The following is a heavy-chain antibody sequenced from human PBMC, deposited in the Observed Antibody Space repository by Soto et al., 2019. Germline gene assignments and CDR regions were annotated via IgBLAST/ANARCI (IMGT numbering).Heavy chain of an antibody. CDR2: ISYEGSNK. Sequence: PVGSLRLSCAASGLSFSSYDMHWVRQAPGKGLEWVAVISYEGSNKYYADSVKGRFTISRDNFKNTLYLQMNSLRAEDTAVYYCANVGPYGSGWYASEYWGQGTLVTVSS. CDR3: ANVGPYGSGWYASEY. D-gene: IGHD6-19*01. J-gene: IGHJ4*02. CDR1: GLSFSSYD. V-gene: IGHV3-30*18.